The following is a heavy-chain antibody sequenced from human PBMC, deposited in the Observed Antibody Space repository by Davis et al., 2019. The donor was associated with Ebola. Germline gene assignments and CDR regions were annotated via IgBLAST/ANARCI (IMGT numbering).Heavy chain of an antibody. CDR3: ARAIPSYYYDSSGYYSYYGMDV. CDR2: TRNKANSYTT. CDR1: GFTFSDHY. Sequence: PGGSLRLSCAASGFTFSDHYMDWVRQAPGKGLEWVGRTRNKANSYTTEYAASVKGRFTISRDDSKNSLYLQMNSLKTEDTAVYYCARAIPSYYYDSSGYYSYYGMDVWGQGTTVTVSS. D-gene: IGHD3-22*01. J-gene: IGHJ6*02. V-gene: IGHV3-72*01.